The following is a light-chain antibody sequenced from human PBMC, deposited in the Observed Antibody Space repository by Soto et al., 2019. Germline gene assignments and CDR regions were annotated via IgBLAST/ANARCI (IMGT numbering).Light chain of an antibody. Sequence: DNQLTQSPSSISASVGDRVTITCRASQAVNSWLAWFQQKPGMAPKLVIYDVSSLQSGVPSRFSGSGSGTEFTLTISSLQPEDFATYYCQQSYNSPPITFGQGTRLEIK. J-gene: IGKJ5*01. CDR2: DVS. CDR3: QQSYNSPPIT. V-gene: IGKV1-12*01. CDR1: QAVNSW.